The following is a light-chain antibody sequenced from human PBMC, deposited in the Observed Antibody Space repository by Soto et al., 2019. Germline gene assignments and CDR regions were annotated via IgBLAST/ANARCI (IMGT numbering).Light chain of an antibody. CDR3: QQYDSSPPT. CDR2: WAS. Sequence: DIVMTQSPDSLAVSLGERATIKCKSSQSVLYSSNNKNYLAWYQQKPGQPPRLLIYWASTRESGVPDRFSGSGSGTDFTLTISSLQAEDVAVFYCQQYDSSPPTFGQGTKVDIK. CDR1: QSVLYSSNNKNY. J-gene: IGKJ1*01. V-gene: IGKV4-1*01.